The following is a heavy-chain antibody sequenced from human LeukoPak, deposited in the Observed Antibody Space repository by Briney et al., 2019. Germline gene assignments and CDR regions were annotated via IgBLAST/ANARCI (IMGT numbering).Heavy chain of an antibody. Sequence: GGSLRLSCAASGFTFSDYYMSWIRQAPGKGLEWVSYISSSGSTIYYADSVKGRFTISRDNAKNSLYLQMNSLRAEDTAVYYCARGTPSGYYSYMDVWGKGTTVTVSS. D-gene: IGHD3-3*01. CDR1: GFTFSDYY. CDR2: ISSSGSTI. J-gene: IGHJ6*03. V-gene: IGHV3-11*04. CDR3: ARGTPSGYYSYMDV.